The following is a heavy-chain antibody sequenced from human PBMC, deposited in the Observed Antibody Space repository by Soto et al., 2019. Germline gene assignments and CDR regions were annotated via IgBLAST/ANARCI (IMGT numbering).Heavy chain of an antibody. D-gene: IGHD1-1*01. CDR3: ASELGTSWFDP. CDR1: GGSISSGDYY. V-gene: IGHV4-30-4*01. J-gene: IGHJ5*02. Sequence: SETLSLTCTVSGGSISSGDYYWSWIRQPPGKGLEWLGYIFYRGTTYYNPSLKSRLSISVDTSKNQFSLKLNSVTAADTAVYYCASELGTSWFDPWGQGTLVTVSS. CDR2: IFYRGTT.